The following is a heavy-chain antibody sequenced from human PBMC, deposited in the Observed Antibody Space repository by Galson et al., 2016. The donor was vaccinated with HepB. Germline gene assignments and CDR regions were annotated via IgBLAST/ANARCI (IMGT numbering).Heavy chain of an antibody. CDR2: INPRDAST. D-gene: IGHD6-19*01. Sequence: SVKVSCKASGYTFTNYYLHWVRQAPGQGLEWLGIINPRDASTIYAQLFQGRVTMTRDTSTSTVLMESSRLSSDDTAVYYCARGPSPSGRYTSVSYYFDFWGQGTLVTVSS. V-gene: IGHV1-46*01. CDR1: GYTFTNYY. J-gene: IGHJ4*02. CDR3: ARGPSPSGRYTSVSYYFDF.